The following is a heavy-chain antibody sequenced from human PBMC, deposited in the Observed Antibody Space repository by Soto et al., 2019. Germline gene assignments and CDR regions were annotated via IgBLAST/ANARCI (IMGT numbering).Heavy chain of an antibody. CDR1: AFIFNSYE. V-gene: IGHV3-48*03. D-gene: IGHD3-3*02. J-gene: IGHJ4*02. CDR3: ARSHFLDY. CDR2: ISSSGSTK. Sequence: EVHLVESGGGLVQPGGSLRLSCAASAFIFNSYEMNWVRQAPGKGLEWVSYISSSGSTKYYAASVKGRFTISRDNAKNSLSLQMSSLRAEDTAVYYCARSHFLDYWGQGTLVTVSS.